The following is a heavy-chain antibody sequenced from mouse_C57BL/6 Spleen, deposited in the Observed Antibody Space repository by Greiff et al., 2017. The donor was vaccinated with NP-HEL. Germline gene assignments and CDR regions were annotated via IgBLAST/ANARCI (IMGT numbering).Heavy chain of an antibody. CDR2: IYPRSGNT. V-gene: IGHV1-81*01. J-gene: IGHJ2*01. Sequence: QVQLQQSGAELARPGASVKLSCKASGYTFTSYGISWVKQRTGQGLEWIGEIYPRSGNTYSTEKFKGKATLTADKSSSTAYMELRSLTSEDSAVYFCAQGGEEDDWGQGTTLTVSS. CDR1: GYTFTSYG. CDR3: AQGGEEDD.